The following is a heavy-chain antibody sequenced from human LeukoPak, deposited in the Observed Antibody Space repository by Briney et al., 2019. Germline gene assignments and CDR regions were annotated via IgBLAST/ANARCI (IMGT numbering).Heavy chain of an antibody. CDR1: GYTFTGYY. D-gene: IGHD6-19*01. CDR3: ARGIAVGWFDP. V-gene: IGHV1-18*04. Sequence: ASVKVSCKASGYTFTGYYVHWVRQAPGQGLEWMGWISAYNGNTNYAQKLQGRVTMTTDTSTSTAYMELRSLRSDDTAVYYCARGIAVGWFDPWGQGTLVTVSS. J-gene: IGHJ5*02. CDR2: ISAYNGNT.